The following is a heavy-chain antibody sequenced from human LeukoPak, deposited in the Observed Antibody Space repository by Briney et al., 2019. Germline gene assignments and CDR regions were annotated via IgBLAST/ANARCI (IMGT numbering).Heavy chain of an antibody. J-gene: IGHJ4*02. CDR1: GDSIRSGGYY. Sequence: SETLSLTCTVSGDSIRSGGYYWGWIRQPPGKGLEWIGSISYSGNTYYNPSLKSRVTISVDTSKNQFSLKLSSVTATDTAVYYCARQLGWNAHFDHWGQGTLVTVSS. CDR2: ISYSGNT. D-gene: IGHD1-1*01. V-gene: IGHV4-39*01. CDR3: ARQLGWNAHFDH.